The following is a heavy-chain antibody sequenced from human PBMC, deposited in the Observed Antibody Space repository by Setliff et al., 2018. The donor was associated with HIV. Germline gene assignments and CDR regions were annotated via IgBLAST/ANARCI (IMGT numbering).Heavy chain of an antibody. CDR1: GGSISSYY. J-gene: IGHJ6*04. D-gene: IGHD3-10*01. CDR2: IYYSGST. V-gene: IGHV4-59*12. CDR3: VGVPSYYGTGTLWV. Sequence: SETLSLTCTVSGGSISSYYWSWIRQPPGKGLEWIGYIYYSGSTNYNPSLKSRVTISVDTSKKQFSLNLSSVTAADTAVYFCVGVPSYYGTGTLWVWGKGITVTVSS.